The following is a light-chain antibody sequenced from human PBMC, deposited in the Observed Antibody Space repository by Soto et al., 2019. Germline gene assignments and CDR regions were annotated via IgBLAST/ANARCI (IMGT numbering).Light chain of an antibody. CDR1: QSISIW. Sequence: DIQMTQSPSTLSASVGDRVTITCRASQSISIWLAWYQQKPGKAPKLLMSKASTLETRVPSRFSGSGSETEFTLTISSLQPDDFATYYCQQYNSYSWTFGQGTKVEIK. J-gene: IGKJ1*01. V-gene: IGKV1-5*03. CDR2: KAS. CDR3: QQYNSYSWT.